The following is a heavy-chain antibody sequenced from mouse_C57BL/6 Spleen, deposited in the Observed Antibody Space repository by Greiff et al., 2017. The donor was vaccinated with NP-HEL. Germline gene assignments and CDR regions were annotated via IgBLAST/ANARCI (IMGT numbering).Heavy chain of an antibody. V-gene: IGHV1-72*01. J-gene: IGHJ4*01. CDR3: TSLDDGFSRSYAMDY. Sequence: VQLQQPGAELVKPGASVKLSCKASGYTFTSYWMHWVKQRPGRGLEWIGRIDPNSGGTKYNEKFKSKATLTVDKPSSTAYMQLSSLTSEDSAVYYCTSLDDGFSRSYAMDYWGQGTSVTVSS. D-gene: IGHD2-3*01. CDR2: IDPNSGGT. CDR1: GYTFTSYW.